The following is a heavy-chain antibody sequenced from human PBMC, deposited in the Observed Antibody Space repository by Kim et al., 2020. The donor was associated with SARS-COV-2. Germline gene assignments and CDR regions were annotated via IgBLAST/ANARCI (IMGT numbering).Heavy chain of an antibody. Sequence: GGSLRLSCAASGFTFSSYAMHWVRQAPGKGLEWVAVISYDGSNKYYADSVKGRFTISRDNSKNTLYLQMNSLRAEDTAVYYCATLRIAVAGTFPAFDIWGQGTMVTVSS. CDR1: GFTFSSYA. CDR3: ATLRIAVAGTFPAFDI. CDR2: ISYDGSNK. V-gene: IGHV3-30*04. D-gene: IGHD6-19*01. J-gene: IGHJ3*02.